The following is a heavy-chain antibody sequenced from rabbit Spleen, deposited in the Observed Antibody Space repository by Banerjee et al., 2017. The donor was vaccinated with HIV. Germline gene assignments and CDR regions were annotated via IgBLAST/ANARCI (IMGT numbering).Heavy chain of an antibody. CDR3: AKDLTGVIGWNFGW. CDR1: GFSFSSGYY. V-gene: IGHV1S40*01. J-gene: IGHJ3*01. Sequence: QSLEESGGDLVKPGASLTLTCTASGFSFSSGYYVCWVRLAPGKRPEWIACISTGYTGNTYYASWAKGRFTISKTSSTTVTLQMTSLTAADTATYFCAKDLTGVIGWNFGWWGQGTLVTVS. CDR2: ISTGYTGNT. D-gene: IGHD4-1*01.